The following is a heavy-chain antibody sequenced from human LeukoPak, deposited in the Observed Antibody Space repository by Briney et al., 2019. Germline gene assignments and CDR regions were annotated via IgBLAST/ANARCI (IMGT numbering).Heavy chain of an antibody. CDR2: IRYDGSNK. CDR1: GFTFSSYG. V-gene: IGHV3-30*02. J-gene: IGHJ4*02. Sequence: GGSLRLSCAASGFTFSSYGMHWVRQAPGKGLEWVAFIRYDGSNKYYADSVKGRFTISRDNSKNTLYLQMNSLGAEDTAVYYCAKGRDIVVVPAALPSDYWGQGTLVTVSS. CDR3: AKGRDIVVVPAALPSDY. D-gene: IGHD2-2*01.